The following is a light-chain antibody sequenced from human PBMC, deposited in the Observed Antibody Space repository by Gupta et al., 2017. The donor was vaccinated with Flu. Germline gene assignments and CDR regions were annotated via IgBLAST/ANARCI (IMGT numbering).Light chain of an antibody. CDR2: RAS. CDR1: QSVRNNY. Sequence: EILLTQSPGTLSLSPGERATLSCRASQSVRNNYLAWYQQKPGQAPRFLIYRASSRATGIPDRFSGSGSGTDFTLTISRLEPEDFAVYYCQQDCSSPPTFGRGTKVEIK. CDR3: QQDCSSPPT. V-gene: IGKV3-20*01. J-gene: IGKJ4*01.